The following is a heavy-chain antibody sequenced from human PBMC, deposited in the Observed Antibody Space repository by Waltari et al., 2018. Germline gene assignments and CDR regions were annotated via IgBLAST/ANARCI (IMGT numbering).Heavy chain of an antibody. CDR2: INPNSGGT. V-gene: IGHV1-2*06. J-gene: IGHJ4*02. Sequence: QVQLVQSGAEVKKPGASVKVSCKASGYTFTGYYMHWVRQAPGQGLEWMGRINPNSGGTNYAQKFQGRVTMTRDTSISKAYMEVSRLRSDDPAVYYCAGGGAAVAGSRGEYYFDYWGQGTLVTVSS. CDR1: GYTFTGYY. D-gene: IGHD6-19*01. CDR3: AGGGAAVAGSRGEYYFDY.